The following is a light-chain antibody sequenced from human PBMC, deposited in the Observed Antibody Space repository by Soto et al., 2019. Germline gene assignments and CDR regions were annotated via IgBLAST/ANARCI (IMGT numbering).Light chain of an antibody. J-gene: IGKJ1*01. CDR2: GAS. Sequence: IVLTQSPGTLSLSPGERATLSCRASHHVNRVYLAWYQQKPGQAPRLLIYGASTRATGIPARFSGSGSGTEFTLTISSLQSEDFAVYYCQQYHDWPPWTFGQGTKVDI. V-gene: IGKV3-15*01. CDR1: HHVNRVY. CDR3: QQYHDWPPWT.